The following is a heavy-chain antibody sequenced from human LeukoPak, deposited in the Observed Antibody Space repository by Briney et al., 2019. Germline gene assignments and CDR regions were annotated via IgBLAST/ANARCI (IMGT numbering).Heavy chain of an antibody. D-gene: IGHD3-3*01. CDR3: ARGRYDFWSGYYPFDY. V-gene: IGHV4-61*02. CDR1: GGSISSGSYY. Sequence: SQTMSLTCTVSGGSISSGSYYWSWIRQPAGTGLEWIGRIYTSGSTNYNPSLKSRVTISVDTSKNQFSLKLSSVTAADTAVYYCARGRYDFWSGYYPFDYWGQGTLVTVSS. J-gene: IGHJ4*02. CDR2: IYTSGST.